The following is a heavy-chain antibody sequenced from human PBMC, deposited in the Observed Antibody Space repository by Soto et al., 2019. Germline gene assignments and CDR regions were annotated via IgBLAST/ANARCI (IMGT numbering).Heavy chain of an antibody. J-gene: IGHJ4*02. CDR1: GFTFSSYA. CDR2: ISGSGGST. Sequence: GGSLRLSCAASGFTFSSYAMSWVRQAPGKGLEWVSAISGSGGSTYYADSVKGRFTISRDNSKNTLYLQMNSLRAEDTAVYYCAKADYYDSSGSSKTAALDYWGQGTLVTVSS. D-gene: IGHD3-22*01. V-gene: IGHV3-23*01. CDR3: AKADYYDSSGSSKTAALDY.